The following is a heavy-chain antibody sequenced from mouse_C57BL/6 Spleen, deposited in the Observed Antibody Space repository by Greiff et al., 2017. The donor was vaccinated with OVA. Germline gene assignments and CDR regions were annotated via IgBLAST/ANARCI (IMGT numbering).Heavy chain of an antibody. Sequence: EVKLMESEGGLVQPGSSMKLSCTASGFTFSDYYMAWVRQVPEKGLEWVANLNYDGSSTYYLDSLKSRFIISSTNAKNILYLQMSSLKSEDTATYYCARAYYRGYFDVWGTGTTVTVSS. CDR1: GFTFSDYY. J-gene: IGHJ1*03. D-gene: IGHD2-14*01. CDR2: LNYDGSST. V-gene: IGHV5-16*01. CDR3: ARAYYRGYFDV.